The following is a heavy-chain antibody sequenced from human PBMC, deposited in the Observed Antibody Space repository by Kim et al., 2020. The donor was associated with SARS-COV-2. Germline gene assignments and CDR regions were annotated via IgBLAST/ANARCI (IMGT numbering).Heavy chain of an antibody. J-gene: IGHJ6*02. Sequence: GGSLRLSCAASGFTFSSYGMHWVRQAPGKGLEWVAVIWYDGSNKYYADSVKGRFTISRDNSKNTLYLQMNSLRAEDTAVYYCASWVAPGRYYYYGMDVWGQGTTVNVSS. CDR2: IWYDGSNK. D-gene: IGHD5-12*01. CDR1: GFTFSSYG. V-gene: IGHV3-33*01. CDR3: ASWVAPGRYYYYGMDV.